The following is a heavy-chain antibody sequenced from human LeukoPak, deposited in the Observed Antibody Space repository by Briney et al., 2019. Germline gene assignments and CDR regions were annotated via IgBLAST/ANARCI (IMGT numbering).Heavy chain of an antibody. CDR1: GYTFTGYY. Sequence: GASVKVSCKASGYTFTGYYMHWVRQAPGQGLEGMGWSNPNSGGTNYAQKFQGRVTMTRDTSISTAYMELSRLRSDDTAVYYCARGEEPAATYYNYYYMDVWGKGTTVTVSS. CDR3: ARGEEPAATYYNYYYMDV. V-gene: IGHV1-2*02. D-gene: IGHD2-2*01. J-gene: IGHJ6*03. CDR2: SNPNSGGT.